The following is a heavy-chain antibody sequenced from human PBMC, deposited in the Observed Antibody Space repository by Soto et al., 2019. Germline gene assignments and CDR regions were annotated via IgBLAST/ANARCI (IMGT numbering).Heavy chain of an antibody. CDR2: IIPVFGTP. V-gene: IGHV1-69*12. CDR1: GGSFSNYG. D-gene: IGHD3-22*01. J-gene: IGHJ6*02. CDR3: ARGDATKIIVTTYYGLDV. Sequence: QVQVVQSGAEVKKPGSSVKVSCKASGGSFSNYGISWVRQAPGQGLEWMGGIIPVFGTPHYAQKFQDRVTITADEAKSTVYVEVSSLPSEDTAVYYCARGDATKIIVTTYYGLDVWGQGTTVTVSS.